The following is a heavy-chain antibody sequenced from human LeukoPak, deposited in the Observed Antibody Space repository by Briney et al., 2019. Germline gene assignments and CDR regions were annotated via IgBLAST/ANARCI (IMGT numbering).Heavy chain of an antibody. D-gene: IGHD4-17*01. CDR1: GGSISSTRNY. V-gene: IGHV4-39*01. Sequence: SETLSLTCSVSGGSISSTRNYWGWIRQPPGTGLEWIGSIFYSGRTYYNPSLKSRVTISVDTSNNQFSLKLSSVTAADTAVYYCARTPLYGDEDWGQGTLVTVSS. CDR3: ARTPLYGDED. J-gene: IGHJ4*02. CDR2: IFYSGRT.